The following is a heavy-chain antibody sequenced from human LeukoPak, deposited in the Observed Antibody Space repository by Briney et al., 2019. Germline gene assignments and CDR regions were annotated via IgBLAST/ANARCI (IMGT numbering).Heavy chain of an antibody. CDR1: GYSFTNYL. J-gene: IGHJ5*02. Sequence: PGESLKISCKGSGYSFTNYLIGWVRQMPGKGLEWMGIIYPGDSDTRYSPSVKGQVTISTDKSISPAYLQWSSPKAPHTAMYYCAGKAGTAATWPDPWGQGTLVTVSS. CDR2: IYPGDSDT. V-gene: IGHV5-51*01. D-gene: IGHD1-14*01. CDR3: AGKAGTAATWPDP.